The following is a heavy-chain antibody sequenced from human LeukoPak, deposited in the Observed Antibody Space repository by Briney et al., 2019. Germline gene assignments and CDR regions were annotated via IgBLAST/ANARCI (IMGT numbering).Heavy chain of an antibody. D-gene: IGHD1-1*01. Sequence: SETLSLTCTVSGGSISSSSYYWGWIRQPPGKGLEWIGSIYYSGSTYYNPSLKSRVTTSVDTSKNQFSLKLSSVTAADTAVYYCARHGRFYGMDVWGQGTTVTVSS. CDR2: IYYSGST. J-gene: IGHJ6*02. V-gene: IGHV4-39*01. CDR1: GGSISSSSYY. CDR3: ARHGRFYGMDV.